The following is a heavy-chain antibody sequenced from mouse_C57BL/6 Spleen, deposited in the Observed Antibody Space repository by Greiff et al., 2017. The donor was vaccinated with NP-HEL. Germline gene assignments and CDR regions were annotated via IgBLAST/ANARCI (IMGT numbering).Heavy chain of an antibody. Sequence: VQLKESGPELVKPGASVKISCKASGYSFTDYNMNWVKQSNGKSLEWIGVINPNYGTTSYNQKFKGKATLTVDQSSSTAYMQLNSLTSEDSAVYYCAWGGSSHYYAMDYWGQGTSVTVSS. J-gene: IGHJ4*01. D-gene: IGHD1-1*01. CDR3: AWGGSSHYYAMDY. CDR2: INPNYGTT. V-gene: IGHV1-39*01. CDR1: GYSFTDYN.